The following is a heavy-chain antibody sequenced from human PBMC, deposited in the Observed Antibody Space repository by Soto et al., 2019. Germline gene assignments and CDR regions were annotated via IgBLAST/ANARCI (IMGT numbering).Heavy chain of an antibody. J-gene: IGHJ3*02. CDR2: INPATGAA. CDR3: ARGGGVGVAGSAAFDM. CDR1: GYPVTAYY. Sequence: QLHLVQSGAVVKKPGASVTVSCSASGYPVTAYYMHWVRQAPGRGLEWMGGINPATGAAKYTQTFQGGVTMPRDPSTRTVFKELSGLTSEDTAVFYCARGGGVGVAGSAAFDMWGQGTLVTVSS. V-gene: IGHV1-2*02. D-gene: IGHD3-3*01.